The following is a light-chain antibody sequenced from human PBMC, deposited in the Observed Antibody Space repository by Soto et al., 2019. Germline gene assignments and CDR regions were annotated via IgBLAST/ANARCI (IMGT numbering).Light chain of an antibody. CDR3: QQYGSSPLT. CDR1: QRVSSFY. Sequence: IVLTQSPGTLSLSPGERATLSCRASQRVSSFYLAWYQQKPGQAPRLPIYGTSTRATGIPDRFSGSGSGTDFTLTISGLEPEDLAVYYCQQYGSSPLTFGGGTKVEI. J-gene: IGKJ4*01. V-gene: IGKV3-20*01. CDR2: GTS.